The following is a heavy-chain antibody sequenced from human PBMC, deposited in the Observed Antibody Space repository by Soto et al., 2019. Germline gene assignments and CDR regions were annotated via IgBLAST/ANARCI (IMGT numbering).Heavy chain of an antibody. V-gene: IGHV4-39*01. CDR2: IFYSGST. CDR1: GGSIRSSSFY. CDR3: VCIFSGGYSYGFYYDGMDV. J-gene: IGHJ6*02. Sequence: SATLYPTSHVPGGSIRSSSFYWGWLRQPPREGLERIGSIFYSGSTYYNTSLRSRVTIAVDTSKNQFSVKLSSVTAADTAMYFCVCIFSGGYSYGFYYDGMDVWGQGTTVTVSS. D-gene: IGHD5-18*01.